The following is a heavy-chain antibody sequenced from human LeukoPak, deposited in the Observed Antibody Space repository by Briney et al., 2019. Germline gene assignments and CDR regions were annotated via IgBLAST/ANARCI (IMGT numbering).Heavy chain of an antibody. CDR2: INPNSGGT. Sequence: ASVKVSCKASGYTFTGYYMHWVRQAPGQGLEWMGWINPNSGGTNYARKFQGRVTMTRDTSISTAYMELSRLRSDDTAVYYCARDRRVLLWFGELKSITLGNYWGQGTLVTVSS. CDR3: ARDRRVLLWFGELKSITLGNY. J-gene: IGHJ4*02. CDR1: GYTFTGYY. V-gene: IGHV1-2*02. D-gene: IGHD3-10*01.